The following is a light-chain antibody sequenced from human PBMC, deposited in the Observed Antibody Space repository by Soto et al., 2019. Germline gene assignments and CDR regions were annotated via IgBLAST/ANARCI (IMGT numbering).Light chain of an antibody. CDR1: QTISTY. V-gene: IGKV1-39*01. CDR3: QQYDSYTYT. CDR2: DAS. J-gene: IGKJ2*01. Sequence: DIQMTQSPSSLSASIGDRVTITCRASQTISTYLNWYQQRPGKAPKLLIYDASRLQNAVPPRFSGSGSGTDFTLTISNLQPADFAAYACQQYDSYTYTFGQGTKLEVK.